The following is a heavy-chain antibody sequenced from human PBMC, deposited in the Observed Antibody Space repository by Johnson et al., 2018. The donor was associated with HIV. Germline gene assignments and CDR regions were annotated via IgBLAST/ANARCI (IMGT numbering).Heavy chain of an antibody. V-gene: IGHV3-30*02. J-gene: IGHJ3*01. CDR3: ASGDEDGF. D-gene: IGHD5-12*01. CDR1: GFTFSGYG. CDR2: IRYDGSNK. Sequence: VQLVESGGGVVQPGGSLRLSCEVSGFTFSGYGMHWVRQAPGKGLEWVAFIRYDGSNKYYADSVKGRFTISRDNSKNTLYVQMNSLRPEDTAVYYCASGDEDGFWGQGTMVTVSS.